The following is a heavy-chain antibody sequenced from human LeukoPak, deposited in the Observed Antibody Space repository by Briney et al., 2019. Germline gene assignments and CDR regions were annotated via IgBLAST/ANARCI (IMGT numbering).Heavy chain of an antibody. CDR1: GFIFGDHA. D-gene: IGHD5-18*01. V-gene: IGHV3-49*04. J-gene: IGHJ6*02. CDR3: ARGPILLWIHNGMDV. CDR2: ISSRAYGGTT. Sequence: GGSLRLSCTGYGFIFGDHAMSWVRQDPGKGLEWVGFISSRAYGGTTEYAASVKGRFTISRDDSKGIAYLEMNSLETEDTALYYCARGPILLWIHNGMDVWGQGTTVTVSS.